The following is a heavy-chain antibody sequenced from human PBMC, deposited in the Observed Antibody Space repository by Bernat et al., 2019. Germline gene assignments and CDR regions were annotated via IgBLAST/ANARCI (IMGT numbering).Heavy chain of an antibody. J-gene: IGHJ4*02. D-gene: IGHD1-26*01. CDR1: GFTFSSYS. V-gene: IGHV3-21*01. CDR3: ASLGALGYEPYRHRHFDY. CDR2: ISSSSSYI. Sequence: EVQLVESGGGLVKPGGSLRLSCAASGFTFSSYSMNWVRQAPGKGLEWVSSISSSSSYIYYADAVKGRFTISRDNAKNSLYLQMNSLGAEDTAVYYCASLGALGYEPYRHRHFDYWGQGTLVTVSS.